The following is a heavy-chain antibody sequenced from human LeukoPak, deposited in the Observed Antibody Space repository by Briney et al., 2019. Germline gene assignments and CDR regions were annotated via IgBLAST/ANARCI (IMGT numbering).Heavy chain of an antibody. CDR1: GFTFSSSE. CDR2: INSNGDFK. Sequence: GGSLRLSCTASGFTFSSSEMNWVRQAPGKGLEWVSYINSNGDFKYYADSVKGRFTISRDNAKNSLYLQMNRLRAEDTAVYYCTRRPYWGRGTLVSVS. J-gene: IGHJ4*02. V-gene: IGHV3-48*03. CDR3: TRRPY.